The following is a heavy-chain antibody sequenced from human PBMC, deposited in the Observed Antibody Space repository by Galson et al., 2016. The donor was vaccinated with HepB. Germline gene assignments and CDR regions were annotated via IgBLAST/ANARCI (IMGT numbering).Heavy chain of an antibody. CDR1: GFTFTTYG. CDR3: ARFRENGDWDDYDI. V-gene: IGHV1-18*04. J-gene: IGHJ3*02. CDR2: ISAYSSEV. D-gene: IGHD4-17*01. Sequence: SVKVSCKASGFTFTTYGISWVRKAPGQGLEWMGWISAYSSEVYYAQKFQGRVTLTTDTSTSTAYMEVRSLRSDDTASYYCARFRENGDWDDYDIWGQGTMVIVSS.